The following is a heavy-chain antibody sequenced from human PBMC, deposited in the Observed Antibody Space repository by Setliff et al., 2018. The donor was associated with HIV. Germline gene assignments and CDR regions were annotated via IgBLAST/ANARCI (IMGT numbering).Heavy chain of an antibody. CDR3: ARHRIVTAYYYYMDV. D-gene: IGHD3-16*02. CDR2: IYPIDSET. J-gene: IGHJ6*03. CDR1: GYNFNTYW. Sequence: GASLKISCKGFGYNFNTYWIAWVRQVPGKGLEWMGIIYPIDSETKYSPSFQGQVTIAADKSISTAYLQWSSLKASDTAMYYCARHRIVTAYYYYMDVCGEGTTFTVSS. V-gene: IGHV5-51*01.